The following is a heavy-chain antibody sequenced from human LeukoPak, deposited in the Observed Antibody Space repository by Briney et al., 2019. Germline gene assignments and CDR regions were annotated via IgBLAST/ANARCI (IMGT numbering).Heavy chain of an antibody. CDR1: GYTFTSYG. CDR3: ASQSSGGLLLRRNRAFDI. V-gene: IGHV1-69*06. Sequence: GASVKVSCKASGYTFTSYGISWVRQAPGQGLEWMGGIIPIFGTANYAQKFQGRVTITADKSTSTAYMELSSLRSEDTAVYYCASQSSGGLLLRRNRAFDIWGQGTMVTVSS. J-gene: IGHJ3*02. D-gene: IGHD3-22*01. CDR2: IIPIFGTA.